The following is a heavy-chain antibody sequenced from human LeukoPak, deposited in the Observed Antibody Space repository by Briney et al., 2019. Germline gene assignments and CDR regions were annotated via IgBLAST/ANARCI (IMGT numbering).Heavy chain of an antibody. CDR1: GFTFSSYA. J-gene: IGHJ5*02. D-gene: IGHD3-3*01. CDR2: INHSGST. V-gene: IGHV4-34*01. CDR3: ARGHLRFLEWLNGHNWFDP. Sequence: PGGSLRLSCAASGFTFSSYAMHWIRQPPGKGLEWIGEINHSGSTNYNPSLKSRVTISVDTSKNQFSLKLSSVTAADTAVYYCARGHLRFLEWLNGHNWFDPWGQGTLVTVSS.